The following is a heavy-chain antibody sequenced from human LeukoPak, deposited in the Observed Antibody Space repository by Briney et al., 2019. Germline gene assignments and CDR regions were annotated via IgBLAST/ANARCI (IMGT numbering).Heavy chain of an antibody. J-gene: IGHJ4*02. V-gene: IGHV3-23*01. CDR3: ASGGGWVFFN. D-gene: IGHD6-19*01. Sequence: GGSLRLSCAASGFTFSNAWMSWVRQAPGKGLEWVSAISGSGGSTYYADSVKGRFTISRDNSKNTLYLQMNSLRAEDTAVYYCASGGGWVFFNWGQGTLDTVSS. CDR2: ISGSGGST. CDR1: GFTFSNAW.